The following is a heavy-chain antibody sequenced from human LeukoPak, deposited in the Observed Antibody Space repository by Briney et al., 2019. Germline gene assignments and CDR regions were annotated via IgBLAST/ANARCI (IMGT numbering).Heavy chain of an antibody. V-gene: IGHV3-7*03. Sequence: PGGSLGLSCAASGFTFSSYWMSWVRQAPGKGLEWVANIKQDGSEKYYVDSVKGRFTISRDNAKNSLYLQMNSLRAEDTAVYYCARDPNGDYVGAFDMWGQGTVVTVSS. D-gene: IGHD4-17*01. CDR3: ARDPNGDYVGAFDM. J-gene: IGHJ3*02. CDR1: GFTFSSYW. CDR2: IKQDGSEK.